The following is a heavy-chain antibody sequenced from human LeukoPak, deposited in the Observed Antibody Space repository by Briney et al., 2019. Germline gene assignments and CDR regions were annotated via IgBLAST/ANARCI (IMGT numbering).Heavy chain of an antibody. D-gene: IGHD4-17*01. V-gene: IGHV3-23*01. CDR1: RFTFSSYA. Sequence: GGSLRLSCAASRFTFSSYAMSWVRQAPGKGLEWVSAISGSGGTTYNADSVKGRFTISRDNSKNTLYLQMNSLRAEDTAVYYCARDNPVTPVTLYYFDFWGQGTLVTVSS. CDR3: ARDNPVTPVTLYYFDF. J-gene: IGHJ4*02. CDR2: ISGSGGTT.